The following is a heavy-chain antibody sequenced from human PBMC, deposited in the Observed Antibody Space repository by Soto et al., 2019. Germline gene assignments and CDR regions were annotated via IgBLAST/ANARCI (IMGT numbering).Heavy chain of an antibody. V-gene: IGHV3-30*04. CDR3: FKDTASRDI. CDR2: VSHDGSNK. CDR1: GFIFSAYP. Sequence: RLSSEGSGFIFSAYPKYLVRLAPCKRPEWVAIVSHDGSNKWYADFVKGRFTISRDNAKNTLDLQMNSLRPEDTAVYFCFKDTASRDI. J-gene: IGHJ3*02. D-gene: IGHD4-17*01.